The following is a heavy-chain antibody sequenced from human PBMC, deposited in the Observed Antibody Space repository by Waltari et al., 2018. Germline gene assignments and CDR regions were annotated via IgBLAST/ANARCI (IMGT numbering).Heavy chain of an antibody. V-gene: IGHV5-51*01. CDR3: ARHVWGKLYS. CDR1: GYSFDDYW. D-gene: IGHD3-16*01. J-gene: IGHJ5*02. CDR2: IYPADSDA. Sequence: EVQLVQSGPEVKKPGESLKISCKGFGYSFDDYWIGWVRQMPGKGLEWMAIIYPADSDAKYSPSIQGRVTISVDKSFTTAFLQWSSLKASDTAMYYCARHVWGKLYSWGQGTLVTVSS.